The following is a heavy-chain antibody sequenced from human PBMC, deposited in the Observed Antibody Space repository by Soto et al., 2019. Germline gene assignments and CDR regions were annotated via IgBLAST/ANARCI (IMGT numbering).Heavy chain of an antibody. CDR2: SSGSCGRA. J-gene: IGHJ4*02. CDR3: ARGYGASHYSFDY. V-gene: IGHV3-23*01. CDR1: GFTLSSYA. Sequence: PWVTLRLSCAASGFTLSSYAMNCVRQAPGKRPQWVSGSSGSCGRAYHAKSFKGRFTISRDNSNNTLYLQLNSLRAEDTAVYYCARGYGASHYSFDYWGQGTQVTVSS. D-gene: IGHD5-12*01.